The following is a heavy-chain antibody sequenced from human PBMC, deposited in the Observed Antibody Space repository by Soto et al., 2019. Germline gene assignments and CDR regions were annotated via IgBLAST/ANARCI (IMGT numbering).Heavy chain of an antibody. CDR3: ARESHDVWRLPFDY. J-gene: IGHJ4*02. Sequence: QVQLVQSGAEVKKPGSSVKVSCKASGGTFSSYTISWVRQAPGQGLEWMGRIIPILGIANYAQKFQGRVTITADKSTSTAYRELSSLRSEDTAVYYCARESHDVWRLPFDYWGQGTMVTVSS. V-gene: IGHV1-69*08. CDR2: IIPILGIA. CDR1: GGTFSSYT. D-gene: IGHD2-21*01.